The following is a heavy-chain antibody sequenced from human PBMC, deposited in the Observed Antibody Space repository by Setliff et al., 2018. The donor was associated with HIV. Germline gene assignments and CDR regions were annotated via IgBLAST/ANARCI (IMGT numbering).Heavy chain of an antibody. CDR2: IYTSGST. D-gene: IGHD3-10*01. Sequence: SETLSLTCTVSGGSINSGSYYWTWIRQPAGKGLEWIGHIYTSGSTNYNPSLQSRVTMSVDTSKNQFSLKLSSVTAADTAVYYCAREAYFFASGTYYFDSWGQGTLVTVSS. V-gene: IGHV4-61*09. CDR1: GGSINSGSYY. J-gene: IGHJ4*02. CDR3: AREAYFFASGTYYFDS.